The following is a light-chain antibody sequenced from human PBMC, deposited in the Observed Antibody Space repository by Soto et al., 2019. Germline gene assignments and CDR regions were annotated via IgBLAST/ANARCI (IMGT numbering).Light chain of an antibody. Sequence: DIQMTQSPSSLSASVGDRVTIACRASQSISNYLNWYQQRPGKAPKLLIYAASSLQSGVPSRFSGSGSGTDFTLTISSLQPEEFVTYYCQQTYSTPITVGQGTRLEIK. V-gene: IGKV1-39*01. CDR1: QSISNY. CDR3: QQTYSTPIT. CDR2: AAS. J-gene: IGKJ5*01.